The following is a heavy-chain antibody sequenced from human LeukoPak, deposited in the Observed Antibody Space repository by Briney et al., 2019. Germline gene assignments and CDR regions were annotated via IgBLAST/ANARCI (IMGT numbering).Heavy chain of an antibody. CDR1: GGSISSSSYY. CDR2: IYYSGST. D-gene: IGHD6-19*01. J-gene: IGHJ4*02. CDR3: ARSYSSDLVDY. V-gene: IGHV4-39*01. Sequence: PSETLSLTCTVPGGSISSSSYYWGWIRQPPGKGLEWIGSIYYSGSTYYNPSLKSRVTISVDTSKNQFSLKLSSVTAADTAVYYCARSYSSDLVDYWGQGTLVTVSS.